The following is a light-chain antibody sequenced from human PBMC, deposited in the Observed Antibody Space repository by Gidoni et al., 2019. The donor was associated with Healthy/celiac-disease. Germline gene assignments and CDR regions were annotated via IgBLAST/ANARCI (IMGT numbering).Light chain of an antibody. CDR1: QSISSW. V-gene: IGKV1-5*03. Sequence: DIQMTQSPSTLSASVGDRVTITCRASQSISSWLAWYQQKPGKAPKLLIYKASSLESGVPSRFSGSRSGTEVTLTISSLQPDDFATYYCQQYNSYSPATFGQGTKVEIK. CDR3: QQYNSYSPAT. CDR2: KAS. J-gene: IGKJ1*01.